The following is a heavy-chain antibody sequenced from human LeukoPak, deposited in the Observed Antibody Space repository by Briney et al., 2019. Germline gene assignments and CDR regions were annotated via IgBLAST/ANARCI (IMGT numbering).Heavy chain of an antibody. Sequence: PGGSLRLSCAASRFTFSSYAMSWVRQAPAKGLEWVSAISGSGGSTYYADSVKGRFTISRDNSKNSLYLQMNNLRAEDTAVYYCASVSRGRSDWDHWGQGTLVTVSS. CDR1: RFTFSSYA. J-gene: IGHJ4*02. D-gene: IGHD2-21*02. CDR2: ISGSGGST. V-gene: IGHV3-23*01. CDR3: ASVSRGRSDWDH.